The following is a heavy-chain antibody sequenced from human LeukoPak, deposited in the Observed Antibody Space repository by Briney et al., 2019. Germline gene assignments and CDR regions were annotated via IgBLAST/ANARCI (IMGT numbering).Heavy chain of an antibody. Sequence: SETLSLTCTVSGGSISSSSYYWGWIRQPRGRGLEWIESIYYSGSTYYNPSLKGRVPISVDTSKNQFSLKLSSVTAADTAVYYCAGLYSGSYYQYFQHWGQGTLVTVSS. CDR1: GGSISSSSYY. D-gene: IGHD1-26*01. V-gene: IGHV4-39*01. CDR3: AGLYSGSYYQYFQH. CDR2: IYYSGST. J-gene: IGHJ1*01.